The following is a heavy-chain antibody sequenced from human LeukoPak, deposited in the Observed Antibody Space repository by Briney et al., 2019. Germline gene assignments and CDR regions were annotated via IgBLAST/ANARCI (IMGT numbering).Heavy chain of an antibody. CDR3: ARLLDYYDSSGYYY. CDR1: GLTFSSYA. V-gene: IGHV3-30-3*01. J-gene: IGHJ4*02. D-gene: IGHD3-22*01. Sequence: PGGSLRLSCAASGLTFSSYAMHWVRQAPGKGLEWVAVISYDGSNKYYADSVKGRFTISRDNSKNTLYLQMNSLRAEDTAVYYCARLLDYYDSSGYYYWGQGTLVTVSS. CDR2: ISYDGSNK.